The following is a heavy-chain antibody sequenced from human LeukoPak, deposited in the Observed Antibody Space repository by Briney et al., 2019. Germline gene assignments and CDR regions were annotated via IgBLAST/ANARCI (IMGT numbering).Heavy chain of an antibody. J-gene: IGHJ4*02. CDR3: ARDLYDILTGYFPIPDY. CDR1: GYTLTELS. D-gene: IGHD3-9*01. CDR2: INPSGGST. Sequence: ALVKVSCKVSGYTLTELSMHWVRQAPGKGLEWMGIINPSGGSTSYAQKFQGRVTMTRDTSTSTVYMELSSLRSEDTAVYYCARDLYDILTGYFPIPDYWGQGTLVTVSS. V-gene: IGHV1-46*01.